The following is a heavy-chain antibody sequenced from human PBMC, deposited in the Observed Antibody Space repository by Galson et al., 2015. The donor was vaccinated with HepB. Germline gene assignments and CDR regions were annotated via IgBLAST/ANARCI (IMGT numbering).Heavy chain of an antibody. CDR3: AKLLYDFWSGDDVFEY. J-gene: IGHJ4*02. V-gene: IGHV3-30*18. CDR1: GFTFSTYG. Sequence: SLRLSCAASGFTFSTYGMHWVRQAPGKGLEWVAVISNDVSNKYYADSVKGRFIISRDNSKNTLYLQMNILRPEDTAVYYCAKLLYDFWSGDDVFEYWGQGTLVTVSS. CDR2: ISNDVSNK. D-gene: IGHD3-3*01.